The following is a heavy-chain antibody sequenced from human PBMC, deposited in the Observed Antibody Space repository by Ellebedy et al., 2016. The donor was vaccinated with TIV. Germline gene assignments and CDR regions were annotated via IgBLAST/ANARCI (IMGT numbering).Heavy chain of an antibody. CDR2: VIAIFGPA. CDR3: ARRVDRNYHDSSDYYPD. V-gene: IGHV1-69*06. J-gene: IGHJ1*01. Sequence: ASVTVSCKASGGTFSSYAISWVRQAPGPGLEWMGGVIAIFGPAYYAQKFEGRVSITADTSTNTAYMELSSPRSEDTAVYYCARRVDRNYHDSSDYYPDWGQGTLVIVSS. D-gene: IGHD3-22*01. CDR1: GGTFSSYA.